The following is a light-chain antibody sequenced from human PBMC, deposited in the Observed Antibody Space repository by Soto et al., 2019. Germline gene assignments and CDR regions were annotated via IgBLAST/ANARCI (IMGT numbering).Light chain of an antibody. CDR2: EVT. CDR3: SSYTSGHTRV. CDR1: SSDIGGYYF. V-gene: IGLV2-14*03. J-gene: IGLJ1*01. Sequence: QSVLTQPASVCGSPGQSVTISCTGTSSDIGGYYFVSWYQQHPGKAPKLLIYEVTYRPSGVSHRFSGSKSGNTASLTISGLQADDEADSYCSSYTSGHTRVFGTGTKVTVL.